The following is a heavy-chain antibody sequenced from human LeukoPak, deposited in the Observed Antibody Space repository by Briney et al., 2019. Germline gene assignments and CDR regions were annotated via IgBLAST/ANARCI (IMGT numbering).Heavy chain of an antibody. CDR1: GGTFNSYA. CDR3: AGWSGYPYYYYYYMDV. V-gene: IGHV1-69*05. CDR2: IIPIFGTA. J-gene: IGHJ6*03. D-gene: IGHD3-3*01. Sequence: SVKVSCKASGGTFNSYAISWVRQAPGQGLEWMGGIIPIFGTANYAQKFQGRVTITTDESTSTAYMELSSLRSEDTAVYYCAGWSGYPYYYYYYMDVWGKGTTVTVSS.